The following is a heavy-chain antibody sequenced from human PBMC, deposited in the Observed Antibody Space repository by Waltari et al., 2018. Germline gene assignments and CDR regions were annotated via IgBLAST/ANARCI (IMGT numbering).Heavy chain of an antibody. J-gene: IGHJ4*02. V-gene: IGHV3-48*01. CDR1: GIILSGYS. D-gene: IGHD6-19*01. CDR2: ISTTSGAI. CDR3: ARAYSGGWSPPGY. Sequence: EVQLVESGGGLVQPGGSLRLSCGASGIILSGYSMNWVRQAPGKGVEWVSYISTTSGAIFYADSVKGRFTISRDNAKNSLYLQMHSLRPEDTAVYYCARAYSGGWSPPGYWGQGTLVTVSS.